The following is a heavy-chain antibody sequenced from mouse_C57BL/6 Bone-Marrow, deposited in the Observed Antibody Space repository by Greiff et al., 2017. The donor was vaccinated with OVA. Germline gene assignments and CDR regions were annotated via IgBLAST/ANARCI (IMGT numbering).Heavy chain of an antibody. D-gene: IGHD1-1*01. CDR3: ARSRDGSNSFDY. Sequence: EVQLQQSGPELVKPGASVKISCKASGYTFTDYYMNWVKQSHGKSLEWIGDINPNNGGTSYNQKFKGKATLTVDKSSSTAYMQLRSLTSEDSAVYECARSRDGSNSFDYWGQGTTLTVSS. CDR1: GYTFTDYY. V-gene: IGHV1-26*01. J-gene: IGHJ2*01. CDR2: INPNNGGT.